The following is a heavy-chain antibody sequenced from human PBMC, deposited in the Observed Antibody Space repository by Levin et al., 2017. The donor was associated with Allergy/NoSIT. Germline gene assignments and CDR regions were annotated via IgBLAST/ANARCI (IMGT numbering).Heavy chain of an antibody. V-gene: IGHV3-33*01. CDR1: GFTFSTYA. Sequence: PGGSLRLSCAASGFTFSTYAMHWVRQAPGKGLEWVAVIWSDGSNQYSVDSVKGRFTISRDNSMSTLYLQMNSLRAEDTAVYYCARGKYSGYNYYFDYWGQGTLVTVSS. CDR2: IWSDGSNQ. J-gene: IGHJ4*02. CDR3: ARGKYSGYNYYFDY. D-gene: IGHD5-12*01.